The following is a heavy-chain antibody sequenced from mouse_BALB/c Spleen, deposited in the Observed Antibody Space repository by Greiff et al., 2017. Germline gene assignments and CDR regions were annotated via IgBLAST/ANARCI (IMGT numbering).Heavy chain of an antibody. V-gene: IGHV1-80*01. J-gene: IGHJ3*01. CDR3: ARETTATFAY. CDR1: GYAFSSYW. CDR2: IYPGDGDT. Sequence: LQESGAELVRPGSSVKISCKASGYAFSSYWMNWVKQRPGQGLEWIGQIYPGDGDTNYNGKFKGKATLTADKSSSTAYMQLSSLTSEDSAVYFCARETTATFAYWGQGTLVTVSA. D-gene: IGHD1-2*01.